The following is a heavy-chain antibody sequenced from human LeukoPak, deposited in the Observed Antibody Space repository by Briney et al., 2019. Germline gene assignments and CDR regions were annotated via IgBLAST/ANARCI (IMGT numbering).Heavy chain of an antibody. CDR1: GGTFSSYA. CDR3: ARDSSSWYNWFDP. D-gene: IGHD6-13*01. J-gene: IGHJ5*02. V-gene: IGHV1-69*05. CDR2: IIPIFGTA. Sequence: SVKVSCKASGGTFSSYAISRVRQAPGQGLEWMGGIIPIFGTANYAQKFQGRVTITTDESTSTAYMELSSLRSEDTAVYYCARDSSSWYNWFDPWGQGTLVTVSS.